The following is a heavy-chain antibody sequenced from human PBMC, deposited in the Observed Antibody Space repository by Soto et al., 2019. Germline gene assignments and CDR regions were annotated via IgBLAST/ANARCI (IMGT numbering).Heavy chain of an antibody. CDR3: ARDEASIAARRHYYYGMDV. CDR1: GFAVSSNY. CDR2: IYSGGST. V-gene: IGHV3-53*01. D-gene: IGHD6-6*01. Sequence: PGGSLRLSCAASGFAVSSNYMSWVRQAPGKGLEWVSVIYSGGSTYYADSVKGRFTISRDNSKNTLYLQMNSLRAEDTAVYYCARDEASIAARRHYYYGMDVWGQGTTVTVSS. J-gene: IGHJ6*02.